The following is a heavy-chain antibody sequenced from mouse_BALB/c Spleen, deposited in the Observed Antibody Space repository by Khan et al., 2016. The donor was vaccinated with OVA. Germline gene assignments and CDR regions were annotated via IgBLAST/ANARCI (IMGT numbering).Heavy chain of an antibody. CDR2: INPSNDYS. Sequence: QVQLQQSGAELARPGASVKMSCKASGYIFTNYMMHWVKQRPGQGLEWIGDINPSNDYSNYNQNFKDKATLTADKSSSTADMQLSSLTSEDSAVYYCAIGGCGSFGFWVQGTLVTVSA. V-gene: IGHV1-4*01. J-gene: IGHJ3*01. CDR1: GYIFTNYM. CDR3: AIGGCGSFGF. D-gene: IGHD1-1*01.